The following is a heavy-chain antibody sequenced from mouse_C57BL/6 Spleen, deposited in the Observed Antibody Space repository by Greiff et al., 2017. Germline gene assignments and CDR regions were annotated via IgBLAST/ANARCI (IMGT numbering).Heavy chain of an antibody. D-gene: IGHD1-1*01. CDR3: TRSLYYYGSSYEGFAY. V-gene: IGHV1-15*01. CDR2: IDPETGGT. Sequence: LQESGAELVRPGASVTLSCKASGYTFTDYEMHWVKQTPVHGLEWIGAIDPETGGTAYNQKFKGKAILTADKSSSTAYMELRSLTSEDSAVYYCTRSLYYYGSSYEGFAYWGQGTLVTVSA. CDR1: GYTFTDYE. J-gene: IGHJ3*01.